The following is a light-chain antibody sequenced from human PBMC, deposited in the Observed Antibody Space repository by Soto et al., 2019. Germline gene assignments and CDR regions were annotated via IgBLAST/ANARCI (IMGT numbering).Light chain of an antibody. Sequence: QSALTQPASVSGSPGQSITVSCTGTSSDVGGYNYVSWYQQHPGKAPKLMIYDVSNRPSGVSNRFSGSKSGNTASLTISGLQAEDEADYYCSSYTFSNTYAFGIGTKVTVL. V-gene: IGLV2-14*01. CDR2: DVS. CDR1: SSDVGGYNY. CDR3: SSYTFSNTYA. J-gene: IGLJ1*01.